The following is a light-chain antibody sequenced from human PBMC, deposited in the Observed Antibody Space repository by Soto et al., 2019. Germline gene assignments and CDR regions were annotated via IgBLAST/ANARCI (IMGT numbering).Light chain of an antibody. J-gene: IGKJ1*01. Sequence: IVMKQSPSTLSLSPGERATLSCRASEGVGSSLAWYQQKPGQAPRVLIYGASTTAPGIPDRFRGRGSGTEFTLTISRLEPEDFASYYCQQYGSYPWTFGPGTKVDIK. CDR2: GAS. CDR3: QQYGSYPWT. CDR1: EGVGSS. V-gene: IGKV3-15*01.